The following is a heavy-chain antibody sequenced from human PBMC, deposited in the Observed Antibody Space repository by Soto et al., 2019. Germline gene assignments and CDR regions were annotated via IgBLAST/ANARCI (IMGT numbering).Heavy chain of an antibody. CDR2: IIPIFGTA. Sequence: QVQLVQSGAEVKKPGSSVKVSCKASGGTFSSYAISWVRQAPGQGLEWMGGIIPIFGTANYAQKFQGRVTITADESTSTAYLGLSRLRSEDTAVYYCAAMVRGVIRVDFDYWGQGTVVTVSS. V-gene: IGHV1-69*01. J-gene: IGHJ4*02. CDR3: AAMVRGVIRVDFDY. D-gene: IGHD3-10*01. CDR1: GGTFSSYA.